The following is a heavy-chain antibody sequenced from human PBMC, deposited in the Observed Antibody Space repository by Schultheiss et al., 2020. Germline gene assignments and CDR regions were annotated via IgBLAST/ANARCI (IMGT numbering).Heavy chain of an antibody. CDR3: ARGSGWPEYYYYYYMDV. V-gene: IGHV4-59*12. CDR2: IYYSGST. Sequence: SETMSLTCTVSGGSISSYYWSWIRQHPGKGLEWIGYIYYSGSTNYNPSLKSRVTISVDTSKNQFSLKLSSVTAADTAVYYCARGSGWPEYYYYYYMDVWGKVTTVTVAS. D-gene: IGHD6-19*01. J-gene: IGHJ6*03. CDR1: GGSISSYY.